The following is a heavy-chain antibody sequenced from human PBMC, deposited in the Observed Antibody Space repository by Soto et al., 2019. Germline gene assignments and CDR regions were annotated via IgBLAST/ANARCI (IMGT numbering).Heavy chain of an antibody. Sequence: ASVKVSCKASGYTFTSYYMHWVRQAPGQGLEWMGIINPSGGSTSYAQKFQGRVTMTRDTSTSTVYMELSSLRSEDTAVYYCARRCFWSGAYNWFDPWGQGTLVTVSS. CDR1: GYTFTSYY. D-gene: IGHD3-3*01. CDR3: ARRCFWSGAYNWFDP. V-gene: IGHV1-46*01. J-gene: IGHJ5*02. CDR2: INPSGGST.